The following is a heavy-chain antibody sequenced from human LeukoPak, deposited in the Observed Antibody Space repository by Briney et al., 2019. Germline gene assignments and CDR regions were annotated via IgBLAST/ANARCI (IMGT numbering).Heavy chain of an antibody. CDR3: ARPNITSYYDSRGYDAFDV. V-gene: IGHV5-10-1*01. CDR1: GYSFTSYW. CDR2: IDPSDSYT. D-gene: IGHD3-22*01. J-gene: IGHJ3*01. Sequence: ESLKISCKVSGYSFTSYWISWVRQMPGKGLEWMGRIDPSDSYTNYRPSFQGHVTISADKSVRTAYLQWSSLKASDTAMYYCARPNITSYYDSRGYDAFDVWGQGTMVTVSS.